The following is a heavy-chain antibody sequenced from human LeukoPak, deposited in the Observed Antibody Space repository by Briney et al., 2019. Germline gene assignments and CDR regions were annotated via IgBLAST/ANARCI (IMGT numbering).Heavy chain of an antibody. CDR1: GGTFSSYA. Sequence: GASVKVSGKASGGTFSSYAISWVRQAPGQGLEWMGGIIPIFGTANYAQKFQGRVTITADESTSTAYMELSSLRSEDTAVYYCARDRYYYGSGSYQLFDYWGQGTLVTVSS. J-gene: IGHJ4*02. V-gene: IGHV1-69*13. CDR3: ARDRYYYGSGSYQLFDY. CDR2: IIPIFGTA. D-gene: IGHD3-10*01.